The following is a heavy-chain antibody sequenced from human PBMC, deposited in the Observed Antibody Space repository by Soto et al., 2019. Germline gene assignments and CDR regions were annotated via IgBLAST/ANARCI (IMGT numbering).Heavy chain of an antibody. CDR3: ARDRGYDAHDYYYNAMDV. CDR2: IRGFSPYT. J-gene: IGHJ6*02. V-gene: IGHV3-21*01. D-gene: IGHD3-10*01. CDR1: GFTFRTYT. Sequence: GGSLRLSCISSGFTFRTYTMNWVRQAPGKGLEWVSGIRGFSPYTFYAESVKGRFTISRDNAKNSLYLQMNSLRDEDTAVYYCARDRGYDAHDYYYNAMDVWGQGTPVTVSS.